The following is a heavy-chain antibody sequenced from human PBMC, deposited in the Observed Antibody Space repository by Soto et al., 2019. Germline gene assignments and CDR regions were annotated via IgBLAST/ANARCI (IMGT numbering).Heavy chain of an antibody. CDR3: TNVYGGYAIFDN. Sequence: QITLKESGPTLVKPTQTLTLTCTFSGFSLSTSGVGVGWIRQPPGKALEWLALIYWDDDKRYSPSLKCSLTTAMATIKNQIVLTMTNTNHVNTATCSCTNVYGGYAIFDNWGQGTPIPVSS. D-gene: IGHD5-12*01. CDR1: GFSLSTSGVG. J-gene: IGHJ4*02. CDR2: IYWDDDK. V-gene: IGHV2-5*02.